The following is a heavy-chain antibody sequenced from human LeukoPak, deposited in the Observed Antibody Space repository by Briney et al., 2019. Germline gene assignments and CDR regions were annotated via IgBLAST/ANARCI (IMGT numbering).Heavy chain of an antibody. V-gene: IGHV4-59*08. J-gene: IGHJ4*02. CDR3: ARHEGGGTYPLDY. Sequence: SETLSLTCTVSGGSMRTYSWSWIRQPPGKGLEWIGYISYSGDTNYNPSLKSRLTISIDTSKNQLSLKLNSVTAADTALYYCARHEGGGTYPLDYWGQGTLVTVSS. D-gene: IGHD1-26*01. CDR1: GGSMRTYS. CDR2: ISYSGDT.